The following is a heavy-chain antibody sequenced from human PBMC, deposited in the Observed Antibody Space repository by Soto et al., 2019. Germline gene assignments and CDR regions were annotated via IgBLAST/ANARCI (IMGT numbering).Heavy chain of an antibody. CDR1: GFTFSSYW. CDR3: ARDGAAAGPLGYYYYYGMDV. CDR2: IKQDGSEK. V-gene: IGHV3-7*01. D-gene: IGHD6-13*01. Sequence: GGSLRLSCAASGFTFSSYWMSWVRQAPGKGLEWVANIKQDGSEKYYVDSVKGRFTISRDNAKNSLYLQMNSLRAEDTAVYYCARDGAAAGPLGYYYYYGMDVWGQGTTVTVSS. J-gene: IGHJ6*02.